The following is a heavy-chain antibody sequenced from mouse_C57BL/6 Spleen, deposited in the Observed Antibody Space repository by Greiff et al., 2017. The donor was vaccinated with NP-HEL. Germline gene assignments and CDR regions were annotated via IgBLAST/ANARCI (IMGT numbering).Heavy chain of an antibody. D-gene: IGHD2-4*01. J-gene: IGHJ1*03. CDR2: IHPSDSDT. V-gene: IGHV1-74*01. CDR1: GYTFTSYW. CDR3: APIYYDYDGWYFDV. Sequence: QVQLKQPGAELVKPGASVKVSCKASGYTFTSYWMHWVKQRPGQGLEWIGRIHPSDSDTNYNQKFKGKATLTVDKSSSTAYMQLSSLTSEDSAVYYCAPIYYDYDGWYFDVWGTGTTVTVSS.